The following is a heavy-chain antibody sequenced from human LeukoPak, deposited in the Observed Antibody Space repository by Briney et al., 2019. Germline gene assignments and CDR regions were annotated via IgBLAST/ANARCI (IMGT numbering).Heavy chain of an antibody. V-gene: IGHV1-2*02. J-gene: IGHJ4*02. CDR3: ARATIDWNYDY. CDR1: GYTFTSYG. CDR2: INPNSGDT. Sequence: ASVKVSCKASGYTFTSYGISWVRQAPGQGLEWMGWINPNSGDTNYAQKFQGRVTMTRDTSISTAYMELTRLRSDDTAVYYCARATIDWNYDYWGQGTLVTVSS. D-gene: IGHD1-7*01.